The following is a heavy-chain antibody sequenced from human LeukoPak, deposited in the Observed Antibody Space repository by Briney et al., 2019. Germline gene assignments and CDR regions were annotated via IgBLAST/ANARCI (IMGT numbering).Heavy chain of an antibody. CDR3: ARDIGGSYYYYYMDV. Sequence: GASVKVSCMASGGTFSSYAISWVRQAPGQGLEWMGGIIPISGTANYAQKFQGRVTITADKSTSTAYMELSSLRSEDTAVYYCARDIGGSYYYYYMDVWGKGTTVTVSS. CDR1: GGTFSSYA. D-gene: IGHD1-26*01. J-gene: IGHJ6*03. CDR2: IIPISGTA. V-gene: IGHV1-69*06.